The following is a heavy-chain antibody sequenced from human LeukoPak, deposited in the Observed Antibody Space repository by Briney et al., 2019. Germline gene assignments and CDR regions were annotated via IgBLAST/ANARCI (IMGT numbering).Heavy chain of an antibody. CDR2: INPSGGST. CDR3: ARESSSSSWNYYYYMDV. Sequence: ASVRVSCKASGYTFTSYYMHWVRQAPGQGLEWMGIINPSGGSTSYAQKFQGRVTMTRDTPTSTVYMELSSLRSEDTAVYYCARESSSSSWNYYYYMDVWGKGTTVTVSS. J-gene: IGHJ6*03. V-gene: IGHV1-46*01. CDR1: GYTFTSYY. D-gene: IGHD6-6*01.